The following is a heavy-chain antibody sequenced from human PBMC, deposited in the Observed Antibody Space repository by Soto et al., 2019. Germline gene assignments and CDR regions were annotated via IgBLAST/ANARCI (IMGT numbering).Heavy chain of an antibody. CDR1: GFTFRDYA. D-gene: IGHD1-1*01. CDR3: AFGAWNQYYFDY. Sequence: VQLLESGGGLVQPGGSLRLSCAASGFTFRDYAMNWVRLSPGKGLEWVSDISGNGDSARYADSVKGRFTISRDNSKNTLYLQMNSLRVDDTAVYYCAFGAWNQYYFDYWGQEIPVTVAS. CDR2: ISGNGDSA. V-gene: IGHV3-23*01. J-gene: IGHJ4*02.